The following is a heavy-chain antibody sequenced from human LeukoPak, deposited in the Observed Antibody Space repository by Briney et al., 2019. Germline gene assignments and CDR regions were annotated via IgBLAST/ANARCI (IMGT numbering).Heavy chain of an antibody. V-gene: IGHV3-48*01. CDR2: ISTSSSTI. CDR3: AKYSTAGTNYDAFDI. J-gene: IGHJ3*02. Sequence: GGSLRLSCAASGFTFSRYSMTWVRQAPGKGLEWVSFISTSSSTIYYADSVKGRFTISRDNSQNTLYLQMNSLRAEDTAVYYCAKYSTAGTNYDAFDIWGQGTMVTVSS. CDR1: GFTFSRYS. D-gene: IGHD6-13*01.